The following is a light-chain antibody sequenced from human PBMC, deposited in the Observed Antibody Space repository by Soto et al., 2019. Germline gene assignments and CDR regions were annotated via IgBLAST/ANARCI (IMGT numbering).Light chain of an antibody. CDR3: SSYAGSNIFV. CDR2: EVS. J-gene: IGLJ1*01. CDR1: SSDVGGYNF. Sequence: QSALTQPPSASGSPGQSVIISCTGTSSDVGGYNFVAWYQQHPGKAPKLMISEVSKRPSGVPDRFSGSKSGNTASLTVSGLQAEDEADYYCSSYAGSNIFVFGTGTKLTVL. V-gene: IGLV2-8*01.